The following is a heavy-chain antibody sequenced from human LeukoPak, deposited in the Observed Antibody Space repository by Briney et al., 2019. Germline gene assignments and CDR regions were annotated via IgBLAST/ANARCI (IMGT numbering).Heavy chain of an antibody. CDR1: GYSFTSYW. CDR3: ARRPTYYYDSSGREFDY. D-gene: IGHD3-22*01. Sequence: GEALKISCKGSGYSFTSYWIGWGRQMPGKGLEWMGIIYPGDSDTRYSPSFQGQVTISADKSISTAYLQWSSLKASDTAMYYCARRPTYYYDSSGREFDYWGQGTLVTVSS. J-gene: IGHJ4*02. V-gene: IGHV5-51*01. CDR2: IYPGDSDT.